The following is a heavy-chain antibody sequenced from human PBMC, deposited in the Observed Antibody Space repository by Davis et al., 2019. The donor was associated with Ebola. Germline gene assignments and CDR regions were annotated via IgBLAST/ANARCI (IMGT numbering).Heavy chain of an antibody. Sequence: PGGSLRLSCAASGFTFSSYWMTWVRQAPGKGLEWVASIRQDGSETHYVDSVKGRFTISRDNAKNLMYLQLNGPRGEDTAVYYCASLHDSGYVSDYWGQGTLVTVSS. CDR1: GFTFSSYW. J-gene: IGHJ4*02. CDR3: ASLHDSGYVSDY. CDR2: IRQDGSET. D-gene: IGHD5-12*01. V-gene: IGHV3-7*01.